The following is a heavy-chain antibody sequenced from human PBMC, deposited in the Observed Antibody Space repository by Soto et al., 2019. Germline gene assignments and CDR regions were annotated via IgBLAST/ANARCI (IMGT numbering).Heavy chain of an antibody. D-gene: IGHD3-10*01. CDR1: GDTFSGYP. CDR3: ARDGGFGELKY. J-gene: IGHJ4*02. V-gene: IGHV1-69*18. CDR2: IIPVFGTT. Sequence: QVQLVQSGAELKKPGSSVKVSCKASGDTFSGYPINWVRQAPGEGLEWMGRIIPVFGTTNDAQRFEGRVTFTADESTNTAYMELRGLVAEDSAVYYCARDGGFGELKYWGQGTLVTVSS.